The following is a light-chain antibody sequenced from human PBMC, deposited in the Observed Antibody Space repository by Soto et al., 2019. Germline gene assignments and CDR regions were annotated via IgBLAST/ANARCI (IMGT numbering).Light chain of an antibody. CDR3: SSYTISSTYV. V-gene: IGLV2-14*01. Sequence: QSVLTQPASVSASPGQSITISCTGTSSDVGTYDDVSWYRQHPGKGPKLLIYEVTNRPSGVSNRFSGSKSGNTASLTISGLQAEDEADYYCSSYTISSTYVFGSGTKGTVL. CDR1: SSDVGTYDD. J-gene: IGLJ1*01. CDR2: EVT.